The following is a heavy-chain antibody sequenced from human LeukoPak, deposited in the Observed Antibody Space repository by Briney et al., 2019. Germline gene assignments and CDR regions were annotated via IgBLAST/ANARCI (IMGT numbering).Heavy chain of an antibody. V-gene: IGHV3-30*03. CDR1: GFTFSSYG. CDR2: ISYDGSNK. CDR3: ARAPSGKNYFPWYFDL. D-gene: IGHD2/OR15-2a*01. Sequence: PGGSLRLSCAASGFTFSSYGVHWVRQAPGKGLEWVAVISYDGSNKYYADSVKGRFTISRDNSKNTLYLQMNSLRADDTAVYYCARAPSGKNYFPWYFDLWGRGTLVTVSS. J-gene: IGHJ2*01.